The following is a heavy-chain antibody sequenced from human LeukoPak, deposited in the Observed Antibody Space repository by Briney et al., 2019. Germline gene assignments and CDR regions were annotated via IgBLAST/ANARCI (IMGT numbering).Heavy chain of an antibody. D-gene: IGHD3-22*01. CDR3: AREVAMIIHMDV. CDR2: IYHSGST. V-gene: IGHV4-38-2*02. Sequence: PSETLSLTCTVSGGSISSYYWGWIRQPPGKGLEWIGSIYHSGSTYYNPSLKSRVTISVDTSKNQFSLKLSSVTAADTAVYYCAREVAMIIHMDVWGKGTTVTVSS. CDR1: GGSISSYY. J-gene: IGHJ6*03.